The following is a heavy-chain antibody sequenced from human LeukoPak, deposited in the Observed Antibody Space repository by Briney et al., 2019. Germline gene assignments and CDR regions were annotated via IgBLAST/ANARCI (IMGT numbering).Heavy chain of an antibody. CDR3: ATAASLTAMVDFDY. Sequence: ASVKVSCKVSGYTLTELSMHWVRQAPGKGLEWMGGFDPEDGETIYAQKFQGRVTMTEDTSTDTAYMELSSLRSEDTAVYYCATAASLTAMVDFDYWGQGTLVTVSS. D-gene: IGHD5-18*01. J-gene: IGHJ4*02. V-gene: IGHV1-24*01. CDR1: GYTLTELS. CDR2: FDPEDGET.